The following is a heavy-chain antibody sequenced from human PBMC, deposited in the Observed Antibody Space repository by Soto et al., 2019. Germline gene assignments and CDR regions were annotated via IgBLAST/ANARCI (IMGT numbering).Heavy chain of an antibody. D-gene: IGHD6-13*01. CDR1: GASISSFG. J-gene: IGHJ2*01. Sequence: LETLSLTCSVSGASISSFGWNWIRKHAGKGPEWVGRLNIAGTINYNPSLKSRITMSMDTSKNQISLHLRSVTAADTAIYYCARDRGEYTSSWFWYFSHWGHGTLVTVSS. CDR2: LNIAGTI. V-gene: IGHV4-4*07. CDR3: ARDRGEYTSSWFWYFSH.